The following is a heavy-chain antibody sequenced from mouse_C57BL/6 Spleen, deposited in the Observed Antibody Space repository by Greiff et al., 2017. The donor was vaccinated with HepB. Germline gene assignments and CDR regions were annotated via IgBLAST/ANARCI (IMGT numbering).Heavy chain of an antibody. Sequence: LQQSGAELVRPGASVKMSCKASGYTFTSYNMHWVKQTPRQGLDWIGAIYPGNGDTSYNQKFKGKATLTVDKSSSTAYMQLSSLTSEDSAVYFCARRAYYDYDGYAMDYWGQGTSVTVSS. CDR1: GYTFTSYN. CDR3: ARRAYYDYDGYAMDY. V-gene: IGHV1-12*01. J-gene: IGHJ4*01. D-gene: IGHD2-4*01. CDR2: IYPGNGDT.